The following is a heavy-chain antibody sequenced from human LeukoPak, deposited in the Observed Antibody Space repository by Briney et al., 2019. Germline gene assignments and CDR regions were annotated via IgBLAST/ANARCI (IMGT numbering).Heavy chain of an antibody. J-gene: IGHJ4*02. Sequence: SETLSLTCAVYGGSFSGYYWSWIRQPPGKGLEWIGAINHSGSTNYNPSLKNGVTISVDTSQNQFSLKLSSVTAAETAVFYCARWEVATTPFDYWGQGTLVTVSS. V-gene: IGHV4-34*01. CDR2: INHSGST. D-gene: IGHD5-24*01. CDR3: ARWEVATTPFDY. CDR1: GGSFSGYY.